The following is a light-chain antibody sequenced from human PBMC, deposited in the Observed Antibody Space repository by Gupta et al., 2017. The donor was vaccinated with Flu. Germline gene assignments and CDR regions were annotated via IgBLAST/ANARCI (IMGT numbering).Light chain of an antibody. CDR3: QQSYSSPPWA. V-gene: IGKV1-39*01. CDR1: QSIGNY. CDR2: AAS. Sequence: DIQMTQSPSSLSASVGDRVTITCRASQSIGNYLNWYQQKPGQAPKLLMYAASELQSGVSSRFSGSGSGKDVTLTISTRQPEEFATYYCQQSYSSPPWAFGQGTKVEIK. J-gene: IGKJ1*01.